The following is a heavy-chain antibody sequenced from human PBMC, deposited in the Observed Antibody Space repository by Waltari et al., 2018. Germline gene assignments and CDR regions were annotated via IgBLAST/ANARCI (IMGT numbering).Heavy chain of an antibody. CDR1: GGSISHNTYY. V-gene: IGHV4-39*07. Sequence: QLQLQESGPGLVKPSETLSLTCTVSGGSISHNTYYWGWIRQPPGKGLEWIGSIYYSGSTHYNPSLRSRVTIVVDTSKNQFSLKLTSVTAADTAVYYCARDVVIMENWFDPWGQGTLVTVSS. CDR3: ARDVVIMENWFDP. D-gene: IGHD2-15*01. CDR2: IYYSGST. J-gene: IGHJ5*02.